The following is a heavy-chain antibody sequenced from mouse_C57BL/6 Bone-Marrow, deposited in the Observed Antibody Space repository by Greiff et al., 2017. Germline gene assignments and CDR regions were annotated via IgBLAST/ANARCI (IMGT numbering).Heavy chain of an antibody. CDR2: INPNNGGT. D-gene: IGHD1-1*01. CDR1: GYTFTDYN. J-gene: IGHJ2*01. V-gene: IGHV1-18*01. Sequence: VQLQQSGPELVKPGASVKIPCKASGYTFTDYNMDWVKQSHGKSLEWIGDINPNNGGTYYNQKFKGKVTMTVDKSSSTAYLELRSLTSEDTAVYYCARTYYGSSLHFDYWGQGTTLTVSS. CDR3: ARTYYGSSLHFDY.